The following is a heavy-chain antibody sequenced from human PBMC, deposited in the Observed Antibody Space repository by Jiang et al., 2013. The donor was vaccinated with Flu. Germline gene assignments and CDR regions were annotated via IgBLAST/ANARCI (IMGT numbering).Heavy chain of an antibody. Sequence: VSCKASGYTFTSYGISWVRQAPGQGLEWMGWISAYNGNTNYAQKLQGRVTITRDTSASTAYMELRSLRSDDTAVYYCAREGSLLRFLEWLPSGMDVWGQGTTVTVSS. J-gene: IGHJ6*02. V-gene: IGHV1-18*01. CDR1: GYTFTSYG. CDR2: ISAYNGNT. D-gene: IGHD3-3*01. CDR3: AREGSLLRFLEWLPSGMDV.